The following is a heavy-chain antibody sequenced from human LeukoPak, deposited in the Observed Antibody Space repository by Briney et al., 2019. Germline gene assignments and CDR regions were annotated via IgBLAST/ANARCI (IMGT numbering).Heavy chain of an antibody. CDR3: AKDVRVGGGGMDV. Sequence: PGGSLRLSCAASGFSFDDYGLTWVRQAPGKGLEWVSGINWNGDSTDYADSVKGRFTISRDNSKNTVSLQMNSLRGEDTAVYYCAKDVRVGGGGMDVWGQGTPVTVSS. CDR1: GFSFDDYG. CDR2: INWNGDST. V-gene: IGHV3-20*04. J-gene: IGHJ6*02. D-gene: IGHD1-26*01.